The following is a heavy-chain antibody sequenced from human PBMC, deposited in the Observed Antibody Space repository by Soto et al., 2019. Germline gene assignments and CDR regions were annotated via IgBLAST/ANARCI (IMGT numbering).Heavy chain of an antibody. D-gene: IGHD3-3*01. V-gene: IGHV3-21*01. Sequence: PGGSLRLSCAASGFTFSTYSMNWVRQAPGKGLEWVSSISSSDIYMYYAGSVEGRFTISRDNAKNSLYLQMNSLRVEDTAVYYCAASSRYYDFWSGYYGDFDYWGQGTLVTVSS. CDR3: AASSRYYDFWSGYYGDFDY. J-gene: IGHJ4*02. CDR1: GFTFSTYS. CDR2: ISSSDIYM.